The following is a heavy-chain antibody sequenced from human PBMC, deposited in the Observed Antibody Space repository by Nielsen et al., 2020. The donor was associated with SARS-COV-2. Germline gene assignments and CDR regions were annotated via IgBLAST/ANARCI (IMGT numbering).Heavy chain of an antibody. V-gene: IGHV1-46*01. CDR2: INPTNGGT. CDR1: GYTFTNFG. CDR3: ARDSSGTYRRVDY. D-gene: IGHD3-22*01. J-gene: IGHJ4*02. Sequence: ASVKVSCKASGYTFTNFGISWVRQAPGQGLEWMGLINPTNGGTTYAQKFLGTVTMTRDTSTSTVYMELSSLRSDDTAVYYCARDSSGTYRRVDYWGQGTLVTVSS.